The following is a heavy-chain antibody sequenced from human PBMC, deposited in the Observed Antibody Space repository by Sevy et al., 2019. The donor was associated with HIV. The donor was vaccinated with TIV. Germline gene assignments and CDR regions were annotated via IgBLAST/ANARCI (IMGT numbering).Heavy chain of an antibody. Sequence: GGSLRLSCAASGFTFSGSAIHWVRQASGKGLEWVGRIRSKSNSHATAYAASVKGRFTISRDDSKNTAYLQMNSLKTEDTAVYYCTRHRLSMVRGIIMAQYFDYWGPGTLVTVSS. CDR3: TRHRLSMVRGIIMAQYFDY. D-gene: IGHD3-10*01. J-gene: IGHJ4*02. CDR2: IRSKSNSHAT. V-gene: IGHV3-73*01. CDR1: GFTFSGSA.